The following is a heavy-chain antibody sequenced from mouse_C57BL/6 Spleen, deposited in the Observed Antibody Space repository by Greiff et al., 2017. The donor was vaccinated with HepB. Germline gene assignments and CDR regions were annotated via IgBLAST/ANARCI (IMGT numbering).Heavy chain of an antibody. J-gene: IGHJ2*01. V-gene: IGHV5-4*03. CDR3: ARPYYGSTYFDY. CDR2: ISDGGSYT. CDR1: GFTFSSYA. D-gene: IGHD1-1*01. Sequence: EVKLLESGGGLVKPGGSLKLSCAASGFTFSSYAMSWVRQTPEKRLEWVATISDGGSYTYYPDNVKGRFTISSDNAKNNLYLQMSHLKSEDTAMYYCARPYYGSTYFDYWGQGTTLTVSS.